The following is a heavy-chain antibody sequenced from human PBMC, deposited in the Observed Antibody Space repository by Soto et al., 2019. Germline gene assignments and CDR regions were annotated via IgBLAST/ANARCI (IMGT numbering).Heavy chain of an antibody. CDR1: GFTFSSYS. CDR3: ARHPERIAEIGWFDP. CDR2: ISTSSTI. Sequence: GGSLRLSCAASGFTFSSYSMNWVRQAPGKGLEWVSYISTSSTIYYADSVKGRFTISRDNAKNSLYLQMNSLRAEDTAVYYCARHPERIAEIGWFDPWGQGTLVTVSS. D-gene: IGHD6-13*01. V-gene: IGHV3-48*01. J-gene: IGHJ5*02.